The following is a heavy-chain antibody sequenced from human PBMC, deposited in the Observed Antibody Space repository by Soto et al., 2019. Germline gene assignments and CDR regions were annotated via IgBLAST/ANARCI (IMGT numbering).Heavy chain of an antibody. Sequence: GGSLRLSCAASGFTFSTSAMSWVRQAPGRGLEWVSIISGDGDTTHYADSVKGRFTISRDNSENTLNLRMNSLRAEDTAVYYCAKEARCSSISCSCDFWGQGTLVTVSS. CDR2: ISGDGDTT. CDR1: GFTFSTSA. CDR3: AKEARCSSISCSCDF. J-gene: IGHJ4*02. D-gene: IGHD2-2*01. V-gene: IGHV3-23*01.